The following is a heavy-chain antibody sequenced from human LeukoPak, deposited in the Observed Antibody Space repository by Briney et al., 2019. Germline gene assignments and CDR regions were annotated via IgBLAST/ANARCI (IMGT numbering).Heavy chain of an antibody. J-gene: IGHJ3*02. V-gene: IGHV3-30-3*01. Sequence: GGSLRLSCAASGFTFSSYAMHWVRQAPGKGLEWVAVISYDGSNKYYADSVKGRFTISRDNSKNTLYLQMNSLRAEDTAVYYCARERYRGYYDYVWGSYVFGAFDIWGQGTMVTVSS. CDR2: ISYDGSNK. CDR3: ARERYRGYYDYVWGSYVFGAFDI. D-gene: IGHD3-16*01. CDR1: GFTFSSYA.